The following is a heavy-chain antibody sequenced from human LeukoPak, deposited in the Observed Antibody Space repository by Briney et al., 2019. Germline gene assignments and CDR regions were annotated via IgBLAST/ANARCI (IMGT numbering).Heavy chain of an antibody. D-gene: IGHD1-26*01. CDR3: ARAWEGAFDY. CDR1: GLTVSTDW. Sequence: GGSLRLSCVVSGLTVSTDWIGWVRQAPGKGLEWVANIRQDGSEKDYVDSVKGRFIISSDSAKKSLSLQMNSLRVEDTAVYYCARAWEGAFDYWGQGTLVTVSS. J-gene: IGHJ4*02. CDR2: IRQDGSEK. V-gene: IGHV3-7*01.